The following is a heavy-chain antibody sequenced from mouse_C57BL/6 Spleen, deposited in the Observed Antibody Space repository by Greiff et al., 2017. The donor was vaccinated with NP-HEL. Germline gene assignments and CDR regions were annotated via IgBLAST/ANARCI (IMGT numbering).Heavy chain of an antibody. CDR1: GYTFTSYW. J-gene: IGHJ3*01. D-gene: IGHD4-1*01. CDR2: IYPGSGST. CDR3: ARTGETGTAY. V-gene: IGHV1-55*01. Sequence: VQLQQPGAELVKPGASVKMSCKASGYTFTSYWITWVKQRPGQGLEWIGDIYPGSGSTNYNEKFKGKATLTADKSSSTAYMQLSSLTSEDSAVYFCARTGETGTAYWGQGTLVTVSA.